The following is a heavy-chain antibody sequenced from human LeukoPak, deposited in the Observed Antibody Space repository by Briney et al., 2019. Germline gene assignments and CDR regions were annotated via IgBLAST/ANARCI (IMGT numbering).Heavy chain of an antibody. CDR2: IYYSGST. V-gene: IGHV4-59*01. CDR3: ARSGSRRDGYKYFDH. J-gene: IGHJ4*02. Sequence: PSETLSLTCTVSGGSISSYYWSWIRQPPGKGLEWIGYIYYSGSTNYNPSLKSRVTISVDTSKNQFSLKLSSVTAADTAVYYCARSGSRRDGYKYFDHWGQGTLVTVSS. CDR1: GGSISSYY. D-gene: IGHD5-24*01.